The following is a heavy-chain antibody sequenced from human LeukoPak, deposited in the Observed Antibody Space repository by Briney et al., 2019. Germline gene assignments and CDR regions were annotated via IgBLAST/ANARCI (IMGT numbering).Heavy chain of an antibody. V-gene: IGHV3-43*02. CDR2: FSGDGGST. CDR3: GSWFDY. J-gene: IGHJ4*02. D-gene: IGHD3-22*01. CDR1: GFTFDDYA. Sequence: GGSLRLSCAASGFTFDDYAMHWVRQAPGKGLEWVSLFSGDGGSTYYADSVKGRFTISRDNSKNSLYLQMNSLRTEDTALYSSGSWFDYWGQGTLVTVSS.